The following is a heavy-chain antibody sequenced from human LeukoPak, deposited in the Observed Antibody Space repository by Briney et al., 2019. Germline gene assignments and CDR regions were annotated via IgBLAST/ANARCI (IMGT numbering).Heavy chain of an antibody. CDR3: ASMDPTRYYFDY. J-gene: IGHJ4*02. V-gene: IGHV3-30*01. CDR1: GFTFSSCA. Sequence: GSLRLSCAASGFTFSSCAMHWVRQAPGKGLEWVAVISYDGSNKYYADSVKGRFTISRDNSKNTLYLQMNSLRAEDTAVYYCASMDPTRYYFDYWGQGTLVTVSS. D-gene: IGHD3-3*01. CDR2: ISYDGSNK.